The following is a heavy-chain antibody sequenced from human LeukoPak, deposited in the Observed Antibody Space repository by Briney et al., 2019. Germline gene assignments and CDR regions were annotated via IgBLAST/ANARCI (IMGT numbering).Heavy chain of an antibody. D-gene: IGHD3-3*01. J-gene: IGHJ6*02. CDR2: ISYDGSNK. CDR3: ARDARSDYDFWSGYYPYYYYGMDV. CDR1: GFTFSSYA. V-gene: IGHV3-30-3*01. Sequence: GGSLRLSCAASGFTFSSYAMHWVRQAPGKGLVWVAVISYDGSNKYYADSVKGRFTISRDNSKNTLYLQMNSLRAEDTAVYYCARDARSDYDFWSGYYPYYYYGMDVWGQGTTVTVSS.